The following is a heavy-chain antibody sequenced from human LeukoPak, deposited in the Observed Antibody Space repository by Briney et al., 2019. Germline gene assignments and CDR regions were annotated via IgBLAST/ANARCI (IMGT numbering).Heavy chain of an antibody. Sequence: PGGSLRLSCAASGFTFRNYAMYWVRQAPGKGLEWVAFTNYDGSDRCYADSVKGRFTVSRDNPKNTLYLQMNSLRTEDTAVYYCAKDLPDRYSLEYSGQGTMVTVPS. CDR2: TNYDGSDR. CDR3: AKDLPDRYSLEY. D-gene: IGHD2-15*01. CDR1: GFTFRNYA. J-gene: IGHJ4*02. V-gene: IGHV3-30*02.